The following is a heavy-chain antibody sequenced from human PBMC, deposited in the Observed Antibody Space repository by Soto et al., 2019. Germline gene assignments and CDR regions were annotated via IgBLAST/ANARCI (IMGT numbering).Heavy chain of an antibody. D-gene: IGHD6-13*01. CDR1: GFTFSGSA. CDR2: IRSKANSYAT. Sequence: GGSLRLSCAASGFTFSGSAMHWVRQASGKGLEWVGRIRSKANSYATAYAASVKGRFTISRDDSKNTAYLQMNSLKTEDTAVYYCTMGPYSSSWMNYYYYYGMDVWGQGTTVTVSS. V-gene: IGHV3-73*01. J-gene: IGHJ6*02. CDR3: TMGPYSSSWMNYYYYYGMDV.